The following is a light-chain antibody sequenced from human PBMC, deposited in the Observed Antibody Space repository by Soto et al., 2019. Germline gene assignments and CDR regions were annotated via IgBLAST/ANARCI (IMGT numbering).Light chain of an antibody. Sequence: DIQMTQSPSTLSASVGDRVTITCRASQSVDIWLAWYQQKPGKAPKLLIYEASNLISGVPSRFSGSGSGAEFTLTVSSLQPDDLATYYCQQYKTLYTFCQGTRLEIK. CDR3: QQYKTLYT. V-gene: IGKV1-5*03. J-gene: IGKJ2*01. CDR2: EAS. CDR1: QSVDIW.